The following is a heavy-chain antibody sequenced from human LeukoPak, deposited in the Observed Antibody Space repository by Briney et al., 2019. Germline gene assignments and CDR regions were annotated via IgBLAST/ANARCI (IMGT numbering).Heavy chain of an antibody. CDR2: ISYDGSNK. D-gene: IGHD2-21*01. CDR1: GFTFSSSG. CDR3: AKEAPHSFDY. J-gene: IGHJ4*02. V-gene: IGHV3-30*18. Sequence: GGTLRLSCADSGFTFSSSGMHWVRQAPGKGLEWVALISYDGSNKYFPDSVKGRFTISRDNSKNTLYLQMNSLRIEDTAVYYCAKEAPHSFDYWGQGTLVTVSS.